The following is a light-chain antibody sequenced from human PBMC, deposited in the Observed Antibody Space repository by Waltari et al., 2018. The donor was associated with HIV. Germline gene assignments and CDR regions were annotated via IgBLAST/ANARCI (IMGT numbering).Light chain of an antibody. Sequence: QSLVTHPLSASGTPRHRVPIPCPESRSSIGSTNSLLYQQLPGPAPRFLIYRDNQRPSGVPDRFSGSKSGTSASLAISGLRSEDEGDYFCATWDDSLSGVVFGGGTKLNVL. J-gene: IGLJ2*01. V-gene: IGLV1-47*01. CDR3: ATWDDSLSGVV. CDR1: RSSIGSTN. CDR2: RDN.